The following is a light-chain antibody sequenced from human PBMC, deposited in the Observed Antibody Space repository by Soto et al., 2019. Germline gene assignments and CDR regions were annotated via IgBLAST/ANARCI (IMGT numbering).Light chain of an antibody. CDR2: DTS. J-gene: IGKJ3*01. Sequence: IPLTQSPSSLFASVGDRVTITCRASQGISSYLAWYQQKQGKAPRLLIYDTSTLQSGVPSRFSGSGSGTDFTLTISSLQPEDFATYYCQQLSSYPLTFGPGTKVDVK. CDR3: QQLSSYPLT. CDR1: QGISSY. V-gene: IGKV1-9*01.